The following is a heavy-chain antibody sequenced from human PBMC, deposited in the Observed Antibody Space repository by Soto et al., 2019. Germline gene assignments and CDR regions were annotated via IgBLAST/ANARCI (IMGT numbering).Heavy chain of an antibody. Sequence: PGGSLSLSCAASGFTFSSYWMSWVRQAPGKGLEWVANIKQDGSEKYYVDSAKGRFTISRDNAKNSLYLQMNSLRAEDTAVYYCARDRVGITIFGVVIPYYYYYGMDVWGQGTTVTVSS. D-gene: IGHD3-3*01. CDR3: ARDRVGITIFGVVIPYYYYYGMDV. J-gene: IGHJ6*02. CDR2: IKQDGSEK. CDR1: GFTFSSYW. V-gene: IGHV3-7*01.